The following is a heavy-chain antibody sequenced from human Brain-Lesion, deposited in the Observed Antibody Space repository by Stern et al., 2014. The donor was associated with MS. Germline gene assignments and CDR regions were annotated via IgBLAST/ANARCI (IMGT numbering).Heavy chain of an antibody. CDR3: ARDKEDTNMAFRYFDN. CDR2: IYTTGST. V-gene: IGHV4-61*02. D-gene: IGHD5-18*01. Sequence: VQLVESGPGLVKPSQTLSLTCTVSGGSVGSGSYDWSWIRQPAGKGLEWIGRIYTTGSTYYNPSLKSRVSISIDTSKTRFSLKLPSVTAADTAVYYCARDKEDTNMAFRYFDNWGQGTLVTVSS. J-gene: IGHJ4*02. CDR1: GGSVGSGSYD.